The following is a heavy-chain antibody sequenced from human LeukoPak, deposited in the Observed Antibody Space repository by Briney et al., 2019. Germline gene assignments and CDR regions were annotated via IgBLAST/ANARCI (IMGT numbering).Heavy chain of an antibody. V-gene: IGHV3-23*01. CDR3: AKDELSLFGLRPPYY. D-gene: IGHD3-16*02. J-gene: IGHJ4*02. CDR1: GFTFSSYA. CDR2: ISGSGGST. Sequence: PGGSLRLSWAASGFTFSSYAMSWVRQAPGKGLEWVSAISGSGGSTYYADSVKGRFTISRDNSKNTLCLQMNSLRAEDTAVYYCAKDELSLFGLRPPYYWGQGTLVTVSS.